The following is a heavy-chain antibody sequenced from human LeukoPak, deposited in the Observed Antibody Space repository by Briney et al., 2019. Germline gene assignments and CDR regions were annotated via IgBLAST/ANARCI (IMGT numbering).Heavy chain of an antibody. CDR1: GFTFSSYA. CDR2: ISYDGSNK. CDR3: ARDSEPRAARRFGYYYYGMDV. Sequence: PGRSLRLSCAASGFTFSSYAMHWVRQAPGKGLEWVAVISYDGSNKYYADSVKGRFTISRDNSKNTLYLQMNSLRAEDTAVYYCARDSEPRAARRFGYYYYGMDVWGQGTMVTVSS. V-gene: IGHV3-30-3*01. D-gene: IGHD6-6*01. J-gene: IGHJ6*02.